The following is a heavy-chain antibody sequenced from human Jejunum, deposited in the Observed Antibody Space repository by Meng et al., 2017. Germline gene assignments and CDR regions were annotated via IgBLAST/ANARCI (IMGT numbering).Heavy chain of an antibody. CDR3: TKIAVTGRWYFDL. V-gene: IGHV3-23*01. Sequence: LLEGGVGLAQPGGFLRLSGAASGFTVSSRGMIWGRHTPGKGLEWVSAISAGGDRTYYADSVKGRFTISRDNSKNTLYLQMNSLRAEDTALYYCTKIAVTGRWYFDLWGRGTLVTVSS. CDR2: ISAGGDRT. J-gene: IGHJ2*01. D-gene: IGHD6-19*01. CDR1: GFTVSSRG.